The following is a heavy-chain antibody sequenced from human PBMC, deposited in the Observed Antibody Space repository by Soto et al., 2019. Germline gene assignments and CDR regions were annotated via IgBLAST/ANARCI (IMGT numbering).Heavy chain of an antibody. J-gene: IGHJ6*02. V-gene: IGHV3-48*03. CDR2: ISSSGSTI. CDR1: GFTFSSYE. CDR3: ARDDIVVVVGAIYSYYGMDV. D-gene: IGHD2-15*01. Sequence: GGSLRLSCAASGFTFSSYEMNWVRQAPGKGLEWVAYISSSGSTIYYADSVKGRFTITRDNAKNSLYLQMNSLRAEDTAVYYCARDDIVVVVGAIYSYYGMDVWGQGTTVTVYS.